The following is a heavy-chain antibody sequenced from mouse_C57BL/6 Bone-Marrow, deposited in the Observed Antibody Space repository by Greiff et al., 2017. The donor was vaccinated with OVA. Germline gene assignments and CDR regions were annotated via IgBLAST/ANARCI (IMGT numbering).Heavy chain of an antibody. D-gene: IGHD1-1*01. CDR2: IDPSDSYT. CDR1: GYTFTSYW. J-gene: IGHJ4*01. V-gene: IGHV1-59*01. CDR3: ARSHYYGSSYNAMDY. Sequence: QVQLQQPGAELVRPGTSVKLSCKASGYTFTSYWMHWVKQRPGQGLEWIGVIDPSDSYTNYNQKFKGKATLTVDTSSSTAYMQLSSLTSEDSAVYYCARSHYYGSSYNAMDYWGQGTSVTVSS.